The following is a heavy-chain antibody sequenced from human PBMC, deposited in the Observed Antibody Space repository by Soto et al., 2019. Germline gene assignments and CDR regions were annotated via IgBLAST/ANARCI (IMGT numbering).Heavy chain of an antibody. CDR2: ILPDGSQK. J-gene: IGHJ4*02. Sequence: PGGALRLSCAASGFTFSNYWRDWVRQAPGKGLEWVANILPDGSQKYYLDSLRGRFTVSRDNAKNSLYLQIDRLRPDDTAVYYCARARPHDYGPLDYWGQGILVTVSS. CDR1: GFTFSNYW. D-gene: IGHD3-10*01. CDR3: ARARPHDYGPLDY. V-gene: IGHV3-7*01.